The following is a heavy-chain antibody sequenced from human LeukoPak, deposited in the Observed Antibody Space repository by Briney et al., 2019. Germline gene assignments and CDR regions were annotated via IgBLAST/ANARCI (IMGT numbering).Heavy chain of an antibody. Sequence: SETLSLTCSVSGGSINSADYYWNWIRQPPGQGLEWIGRISYTGSTYYNPSLRSRVTISVDTSKNQFSLELRSLTAADTAVYYCARRAIPAAGSFDPWGQGTLVTVSS. D-gene: IGHD6-13*01. CDR1: GGSINSADYY. J-gene: IGHJ5*02. CDR3: ARRAIPAAGSFDP. CDR2: ISYTGST. V-gene: IGHV4-39*01.